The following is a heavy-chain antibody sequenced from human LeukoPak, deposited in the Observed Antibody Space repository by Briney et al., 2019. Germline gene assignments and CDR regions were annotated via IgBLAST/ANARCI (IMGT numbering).Heavy chain of an antibody. V-gene: IGHV4-61*02. CDR1: GGSISSGSYY. CDR2: IYTSGST. D-gene: IGHD3-10*01. CDR3: ARDYGSGSYASGYYYYYYMDV. Sequence: SETLSLTCTVSGGSISSGSYYWSWIRQPAGKGLEWIGRIYTSGSTNYNPSLKSRVTISVDTSKNQFSLKLSSVTAADTAVYYCARDYGSGSYASGYYYYYYMDVWGKGTTVTVSS. J-gene: IGHJ6*03.